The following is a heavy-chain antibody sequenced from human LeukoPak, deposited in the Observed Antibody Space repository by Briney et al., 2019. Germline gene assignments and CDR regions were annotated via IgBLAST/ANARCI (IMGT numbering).Heavy chain of an antibody. J-gene: IGHJ3*02. CDR1: GFTFSSYW. Sequence: GGSLRLSCATSGFTFSSYWMNWVRQAPGKGLVWVSRINPDGSDTGYADSVKGRFTISRDNAKNTLHLQMNSLRAEDTAVYYCARGDLGAFDIWGQGTMVTVSS. CDR2: INPDGSDT. D-gene: IGHD2-21*02. CDR3: ARGDLGAFDI. V-gene: IGHV3-74*01.